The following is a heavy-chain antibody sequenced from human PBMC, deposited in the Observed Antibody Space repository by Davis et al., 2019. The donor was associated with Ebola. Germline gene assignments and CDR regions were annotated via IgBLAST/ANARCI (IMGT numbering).Heavy chain of an antibody. CDR1: GYTFTNYY. CDR2: INPNDGRT. V-gene: IGHV1-46*03. D-gene: IGHD5-12*01. CDR3: TTPGGQDSGYDVFDI. Sequence: ASVPVSCKASGYTFTNYYMHWVRQPPGHGLEWMGMINPNDGRTIYAQKFQGRVTVTRDTSTTTVYMDLSSLRSEDTALYYCTTPGGQDSGYDVFDIWGQGTMVTVSS. J-gene: IGHJ3*02.